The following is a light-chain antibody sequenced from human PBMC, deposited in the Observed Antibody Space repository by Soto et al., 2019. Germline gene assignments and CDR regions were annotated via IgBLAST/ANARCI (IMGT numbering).Light chain of an antibody. J-gene: IGKJ2*01. CDR1: QSISTY. Sequence: IQITHSPSSLSASVGDRVTITCRSSQSISTYLNWYQQKPGKAPKLLIYAAYSFQSGVPSRFSASRSGKDFTLTISSMQPEDSETYYCTKSYSTNYTFGQGTRMEIK. V-gene: IGKV1-39*01. CDR2: AAY. CDR3: TKSYSTNYT.